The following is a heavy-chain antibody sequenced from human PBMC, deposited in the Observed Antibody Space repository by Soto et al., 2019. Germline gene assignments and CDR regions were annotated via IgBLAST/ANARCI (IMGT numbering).Heavy chain of an antibody. V-gene: IGHV3-23*01. D-gene: IGHD6-19*01. J-gene: IGHJ4*02. CDR3: ARDPRFRVAEMDY. CDR1: GFTFSSYA. CDR2: ISGSGGTT. Sequence: PGGSLRLSCAASGFTFSSYAMSWVRQAPGKGLEWVSAISGSGGTTYYADSVKGRFTISRDNSKNTLYLQMNSLRAEDTAVYYCARDPRFRVAEMDYWGQGTLVTVSS.